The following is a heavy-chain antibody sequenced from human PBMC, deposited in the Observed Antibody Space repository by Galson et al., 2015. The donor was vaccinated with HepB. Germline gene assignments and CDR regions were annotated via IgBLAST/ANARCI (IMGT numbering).Heavy chain of an antibody. V-gene: IGHV3-30-3*01. Sequence: SLRLSCAASGLAFSRSDMHWVRQAPGRGLEWVAIITYDGGKKYYAKSVQGRFTISRDNSKSTLFLLMNNMRSEDTAMYYCTRAVGEPDSGYFDSWGQGALVSVSS. D-gene: IGHD3-16*01. CDR2: ITYDGGKK. CDR1: GLAFSRSD. J-gene: IGHJ4*02. CDR3: TRAVGEPDSGYFDS.